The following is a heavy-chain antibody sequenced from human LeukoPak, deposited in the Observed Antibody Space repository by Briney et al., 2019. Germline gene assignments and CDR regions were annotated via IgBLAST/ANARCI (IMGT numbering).Heavy chain of an antibody. Sequence: ASVKVFCKVSGYTLTELSMHWVRQAPGKGLEWMGGFDPEDGETIYAQKFQGRVTMTEDTSTDTAYMELSSLRSEDTAVYYCATEVLRYFDWLLECWGQGTLVTVSS. CDR1: GYTLTELS. V-gene: IGHV1-24*01. CDR2: FDPEDGET. J-gene: IGHJ4*02. CDR3: ATEVLRYFDWLLEC. D-gene: IGHD3-9*01.